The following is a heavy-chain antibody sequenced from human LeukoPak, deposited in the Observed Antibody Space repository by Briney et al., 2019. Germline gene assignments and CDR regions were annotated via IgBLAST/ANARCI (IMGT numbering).Heavy chain of an antibody. V-gene: IGHV3-33*06. CDR3: AKAGDSGRYIIDY. D-gene: IGHD6-19*01. CDR2: IWYDGSNK. CDR1: GFTFSSYG. Sequence: GGSLRLSCAASGFTFSSYGMHWVRQAPGKGLEWVAVIWYDGSNKYYADSVKGRFTISRDNSKNTLYLQMNSLRAEDTAVYYCAKAGDSGRYIIDYWGQGTLVTVSS. J-gene: IGHJ4*02.